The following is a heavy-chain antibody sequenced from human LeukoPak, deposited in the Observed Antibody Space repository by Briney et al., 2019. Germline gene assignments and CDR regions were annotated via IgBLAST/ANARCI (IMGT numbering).Heavy chain of an antibody. CDR1: GFTFSTYA. CDR3: AKDVYGDYGGLDY. V-gene: IGHV3-23*01. D-gene: IGHD4-17*01. J-gene: IGHJ4*02. Sequence: GGSLRLSCAASGFTFSTYAMSWVRQAPGKWLEWVASIRGSDGSTYYADSVKGRFAISRDNSKNTLYLQMNSLRAEDTAVYYYAKDVYGDYGGLDYWGQGTLVTVSS. CDR2: IRGSDGST.